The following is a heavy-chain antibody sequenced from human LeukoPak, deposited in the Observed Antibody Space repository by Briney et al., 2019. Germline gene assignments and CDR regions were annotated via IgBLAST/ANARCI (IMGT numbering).Heavy chain of an antibody. CDR2: IYYSGST. Sequence: SETLSPTCTVSGDSISTSNSYWGWIRQPPGKGLEWIGSIYYSGSTYYNPSLKSRVTISVDTSKNQFSLKLSSVTAADTAVYYCARGLVIMSPFDYWGQGTLVTVSS. J-gene: IGHJ4*02. CDR1: GDSISTSNSY. V-gene: IGHV4-39*07. CDR3: ARGLVIMSPFDY. D-gene: IGHD3-9*01.